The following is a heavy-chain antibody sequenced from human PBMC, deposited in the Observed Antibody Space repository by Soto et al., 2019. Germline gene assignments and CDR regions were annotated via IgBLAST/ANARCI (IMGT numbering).Heavy chain of an antibody. Sequence: GGSLRLSCAASGFTFSSYAMSWVRQAPGKGLEWVSAISGSGGSTYYADSVKGRFTISRDNSKNTLYLQMNSLRAEDTAVYYCAKHITMIVVVITPDAFDIWGQGTMVTVSS. CDR3: AKHITMIVVVITPDAFDI. J-gene: IGHJ3*02. CDR2: ISGSGGST. D-gene: IGHD3-22*01. V-gene: IGHV3-23*01. CDR1: GFTFSSYA.